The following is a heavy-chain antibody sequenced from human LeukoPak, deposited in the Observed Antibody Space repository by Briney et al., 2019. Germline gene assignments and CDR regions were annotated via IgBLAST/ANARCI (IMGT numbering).Heavy chain of an antibody. Sequence: GGSLRLSCAASGLTFSSYAMSWVRQAPGKGLEWVSAISGSGGSTYYADSVKGRFTISRDNSKNTLYLQMNSPRAEDTAVYYCAKDGTYCGGDCYSYFDYWGQGTLVTVSS. CDR3: AKDGTYCGGDCYSYFDY. J-gene: IGHJ4*02. D-gene: IGHD2-21*02. CDR2: ISGSGGST. CDR1: GLTFSSYA. V-gene: IGHV3-23*01.